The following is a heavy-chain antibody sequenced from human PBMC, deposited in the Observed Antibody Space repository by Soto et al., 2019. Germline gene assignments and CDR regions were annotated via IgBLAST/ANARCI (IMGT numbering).Heavy chain of an antibody. CDR2: IYYSGST. V-gene: IGHV4-61*08. CDR3: ARAASDYDILTGYYSVPAFDI. Sequence: SETLSLTCAFSGGSISSGGYSWSWIRQPPGKGLEWIGYIYYSGSTNYNPSLKSRVTISVDTSKNQFSLKLSSVTAADTAVYYCARAASDYDILTGYYSVPAFDIWGQGTMVT. J-gene: IGHJ3*02. CDR1: GGSISSGGYS. D-gene: IGHD3-9*01.